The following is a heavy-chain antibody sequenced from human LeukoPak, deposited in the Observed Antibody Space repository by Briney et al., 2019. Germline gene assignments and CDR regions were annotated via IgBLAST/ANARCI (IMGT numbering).Heavy chain of an antibody. D-gene: IGHD6-13*01. J-gene: IGHJ4*02. CDR1: GFTFSSYW. CDR3: ARPYSSSWTSYFDY. V-gene: IGHV3-7*01. Sequence: PGGSLRLSCAASGFTFSSYWMSWVRQAPGKGLEWVANIKQDGSEKYYVDSVKGRFTISRDNAKNSLYLQMNSLRAEDTAVYYCARPYSSSWTSYFDYWGQGTLVTVSS. CDR2: IKQDGSEK.